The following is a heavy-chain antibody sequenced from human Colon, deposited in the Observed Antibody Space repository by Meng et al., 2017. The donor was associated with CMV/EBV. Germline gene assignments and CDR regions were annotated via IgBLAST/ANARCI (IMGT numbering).Heavy chain of an antibody. V-gene: IGHV4-34*01. Sequence: SETLSLTCAVYGGSFSGYYWSWIRQPPGKGLEWIGEINHSGSTNYNPSLKSRVTIVVDTSKNQFSLKLSSVTAADTAVYYCARGVGGSRKMKYRGQGTLVTVSS. CDR2: INHSGST. J-gene: IGHJ4*02. CDR3: ARGVGGSRKMKY. CDR1: GGSFSGYY. D-gene: IGHD1-26*01.